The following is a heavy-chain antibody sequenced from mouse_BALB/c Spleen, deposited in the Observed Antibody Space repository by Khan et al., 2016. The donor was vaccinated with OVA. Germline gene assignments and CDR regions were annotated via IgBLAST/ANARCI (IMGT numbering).Heavy chain of an antibody. CDR3: ARGDYGLYYFDY. CDR1: GYTFTDYY. D-gene: IGHD1-2*01. J-gene: IGHJ2*01. Sequence: QVQLKQSGPDLARPGASVKLSCKASGYTFTDYYINWVKQRSGQGLEWIGDIYPGSGIPYYNEKFKGKATLTADKSSSTAYMQLSSLTSEDSAVYFCARGDYGLYYFDYWGQGTTLTVPS. CDR2: IYPGSGIP. V-gene: IGHV1-77*01.